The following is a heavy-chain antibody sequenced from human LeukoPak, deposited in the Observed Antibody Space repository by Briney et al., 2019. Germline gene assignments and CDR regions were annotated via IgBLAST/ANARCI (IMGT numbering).Heavy chain of an antibody. Sequence: ASVKVSCKASGYTFTSYDINWVRQATGQGLEWMGWMNPNSGNAGYAQKFQGRVTMTRNTSISTAYMELSSLRSEDTAVYYCARGGYGDYYYYGMDVWGQGTTVTVSS. CDR2: MNPNSGNA. CDR1: GYTFTSYD. D-gene: IGHD4-17*01. J-gene: IGHJ6*02. V-gene: IGHV1-8*01. CDR3: ARGGYGDYYYYGMDV.